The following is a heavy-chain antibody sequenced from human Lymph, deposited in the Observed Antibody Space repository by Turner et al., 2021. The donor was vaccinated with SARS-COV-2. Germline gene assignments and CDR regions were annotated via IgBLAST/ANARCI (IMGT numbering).Heavy chain of an antibody. CDR1: GLTFSSYA. V-gene: IGHV3-30*04. CDR2: ISDDGSNK. Sequence: QVQLVESGGGLVQPGRSLRLSCAASGLTFSSYAMHWVRQSPVKGREWVAVISDDGSNKYYTDSVKGRFTISRDNAKNTLYLQMHSLRAEDTDVFYCGRSYSGSYSAYFDYWGQGTLVTVSS. D-gene: IGHD1-26*01. J-gene: IGHJ4*02. CDR3: GRSYSGSYSAYFDY.